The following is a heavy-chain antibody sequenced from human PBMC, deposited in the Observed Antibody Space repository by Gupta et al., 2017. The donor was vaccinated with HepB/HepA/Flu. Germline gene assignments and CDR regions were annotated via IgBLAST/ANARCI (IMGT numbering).Heavy chain of an antibody. D-gene: IGHD6-25*01. J-gene: IGHJ4*02. CDR3: AHRQAASGYWDGGFFDS. CDR1: GFSLSTSGVG. V-gene: IGHV2-5*02. CDR2: IYWDDDK. Sequence: QITLEESGPTLVKPTQTPPLTCTFSGFSLSTSGVGVGWLRLPPGRALEHLALIYWDDDKRYNPSLRNRLNIMKDTSKNLVVLTLTNMDPVDTATYYCAHRQAASGYWDGGFFDSWGQGTLVTVSS.